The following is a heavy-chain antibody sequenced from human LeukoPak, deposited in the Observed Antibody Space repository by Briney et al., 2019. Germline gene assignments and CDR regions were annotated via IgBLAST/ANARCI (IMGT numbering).Heavy chain of an antibody. Sequence: GGSLDLSFASSGFTFRSYAMSGVRQAPGGGLGWVSAIGGSGDTRYNADSVKGRYTISRNNSENRLSLQMDSQRAEDTAVYFCAKDTTAWWYHRAYMDVWGKGTTVTVSS. D-gene: IGHD2-15*01. CDR3: AKDTTAWWYHRAYMDV. J-gene: IGHJ6*03. CDR1: GFTFRSYA. V-gene: IGHV3-23*01. CDR2: IGGSGDTR.